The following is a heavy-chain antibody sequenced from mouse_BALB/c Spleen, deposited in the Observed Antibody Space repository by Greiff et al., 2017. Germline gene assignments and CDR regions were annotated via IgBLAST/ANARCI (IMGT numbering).Heavy chain of an antibody. CDR3: ARPDYYGSSLFAY. CDR1: GYTFTSYW. Sequence: VQVVESGAELARPGASVKLSCKASGYTFTSYWMQWVKQRPGQGLEWIGAIYPGDGDTRYTQKFKGKATLTADKSSSTAYMQLSSLASEDSAVYYCARPDYYGSSLFAYWGQGTLVTVSA. D-gene: IGHD1-1*01. V-gene: IGHV1-87*01. CDR2: IYPGDGDT. J-gene: IGHJ3*01.